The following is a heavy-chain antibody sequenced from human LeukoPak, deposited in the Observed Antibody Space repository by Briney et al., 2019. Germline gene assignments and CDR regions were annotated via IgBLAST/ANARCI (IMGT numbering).Heavy chain of an antibody. CDR3: ARGPNYYESSGNYYYDY. CDR1: GYTFPGYY. V-gene: IGHV1-2*02. J-gene: IGHJ4*02. Sequence: ASVKVSCKASGYTFPGYYMHWVRQAPGQGLEWMGWINPNNGGTKNAQKFQGRVTMTRDTSISTAYMELSGLRSDDTAVYYCARGPNYYESSGNYYYDYWGQGTLVAVSS. D-gene: IGHD3-22*01. CDR2: INPNNGGT.